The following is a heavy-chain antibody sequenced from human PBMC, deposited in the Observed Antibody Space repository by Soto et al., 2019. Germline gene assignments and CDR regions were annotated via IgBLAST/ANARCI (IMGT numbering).Heavy chain of an antibody. Sequence: PGGSLRLSCAASGFTLSSYAMSWVRQAPGKGLEWVSTLSNSGGTTYYPDSVKGRFTISRDSSKSTLYLEMNSLRAEDTAVYYCARRGIGSYNMDFWGRGIIVTVSS. V-gene: IGHV3-23*01. CDR2: LSNSGGTT. J-gene: IGHJ6*04. CDR1: GFTLSSYA. D-gene: IGHD3-16*01. CDR3: ARRGIGSYNMDF.